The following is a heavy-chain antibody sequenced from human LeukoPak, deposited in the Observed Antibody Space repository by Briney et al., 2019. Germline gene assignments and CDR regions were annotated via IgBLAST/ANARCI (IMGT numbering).Heavy chain of an antibody. CDR1: GFTFSDYA. CDR3: ASTAGATDPPGF. D-gene: IGHD1-26*01. J-gene: IGHJ4*02. CDR2: ISSDVYDGTTE. V-gene: IGHV3-30-3*01. Sequence: GGSLRLSCSASGFTFSDYAMDWVRQAPGKGLECVAVISSDVYDGTTEYYADSVKGRFTISRDNSKNTVYLQMNSLRGEDTAVYYCASTAGATDPPGFWGQGTLVTVSS.